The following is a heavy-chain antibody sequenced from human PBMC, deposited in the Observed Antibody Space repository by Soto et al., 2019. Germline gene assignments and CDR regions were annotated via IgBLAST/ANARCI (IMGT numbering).Heavy chain of an antibody. CDR2: IKQDGSEK. J-gene: IGHJ3*02. CDR3: AKDVYYYDSSGPLPFAFDI. Sequence: PGGSLRLSCAASGFTFSSYWMSWVRQAPGKGLEWVANIKQDGSEKYYVDSVKGRFTISRDNAKNSLYLQMNSLRAEDTAVYYCAKDVYYYDSSGPLPFAFDIWGQGTMVTVSS. D-gene: IGHD3-22*01. CDR1: GFTFSSYW. V-gene: IGHV3-7*01.